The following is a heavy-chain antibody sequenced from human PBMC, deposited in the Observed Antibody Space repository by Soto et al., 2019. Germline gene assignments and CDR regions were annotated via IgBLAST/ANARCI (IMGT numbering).Heavy chain of an antibody. J-gene: IGHJ6*02. CDR3: AHSYDFWSGYSDYYYYYGMDV. V-gene: IGHV1-69*13. Sequence: GASVKVSCKASGGTFSSYAISWVRQAPGQGLEWVGGIIPIFGTANYAQKFQGRVTITADESTSTAYMELSSLRSEDTAVYYCAHSYDFWSGYSDYYYYYGMDVWGQGTTVTVSS. D-gene: IGHD3-3*01. CDR2: IIPIFGTA. CDR1: GGTFSSYA.